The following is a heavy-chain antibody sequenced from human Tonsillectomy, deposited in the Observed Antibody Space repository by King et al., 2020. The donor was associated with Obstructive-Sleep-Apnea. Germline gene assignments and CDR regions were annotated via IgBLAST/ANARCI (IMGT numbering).Heavy chain of an antibody. J-gene: IGHJ6*02. Sequence: VQLVESGGGLVQPGGSLRLSCAASGFTFSSYAMTWVRQSPGKGLEWVSATGSSGVTTYYADSVKGRFTISRDNSKNTLFLQIHSLRAEDTAVYFCAKAISGFYGFGMDVWGQGTAVTVSS. D-gene: IGHD3-10*01. CDR3: AKAISGFYGFGMDV. CDR1: GFTFSSYA. V-gene: IGHV3-23*04. CDR2: TGSSGVTT.